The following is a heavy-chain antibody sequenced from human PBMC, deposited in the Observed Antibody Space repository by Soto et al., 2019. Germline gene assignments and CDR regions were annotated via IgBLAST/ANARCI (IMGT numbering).Heavy chain of an antibody. CDR1: GFTFSNYA. Sequence: EVQLLESGGGLVQPGGSPRLACAASGFTFSNYAMSWVRQAPGKGLEWVSGISGSGGSTNYADSVKGRFTISRDNSKNTLYLQMNSLRAEDTAVYYCAKWPVRESSGNYFDYWGQGTLVTVSS. CDR2: ISGSGGST. CDR3: AKWPVRESSGNYFDY. V-gene: IGHV3-23*01. J-gene: IGHJ4*02. D-gene: IGHD3-22*01.